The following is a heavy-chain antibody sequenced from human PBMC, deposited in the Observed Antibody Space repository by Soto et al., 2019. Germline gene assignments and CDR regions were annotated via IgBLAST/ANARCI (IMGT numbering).Heavy chain of an antibody. Sequence: GASVKVSCKASGGTFSSYTISWVRQAPGQGLEWMGRIIPILGIANYAQKFQGRVTITADKSTSTAYMELSSLRSEDTAVYYCARVGGRDGYNLYFDYWGQGTLVTVSS. J-gene: IGHJ4*02. CDR2: IIPILGIA. CDR1: GGTFSSYT. D-gene: IGHD5-12*01. V-gene: IGHV1-69*02. CDR3: ARVGGRDGYNLYFDY.